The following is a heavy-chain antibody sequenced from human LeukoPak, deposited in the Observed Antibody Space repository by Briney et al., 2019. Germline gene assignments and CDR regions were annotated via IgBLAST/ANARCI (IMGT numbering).Heavy chain of an antibody. CDR2: IYDSGET. V-gene: IGHV4-30-4*08. CDR3: ARDRGVVIPFDY. CDR1: GGSISSGDYY. Sequence: PSPALSLPFTVSGGSISSGDYYWTWSRTPPGKGLEGIGYIYDSGETYYNPSLKRRVIISLDTSKNQFYLRLSSVTASDTAVYYCARDRGVVIPFDYWGQGTLVTVSS. D-gene: IGHD2-2*01. J-gene: IGHJ4*02.